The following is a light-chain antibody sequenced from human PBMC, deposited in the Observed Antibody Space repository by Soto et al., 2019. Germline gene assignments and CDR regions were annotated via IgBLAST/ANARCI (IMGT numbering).Light chain of an antibody. CDR2: DVS. J-gene: IGLJ1*01. Sequence: QSVLTQPASVSGSPGQSITISCTGTSSDVGGHNYVSWYQQLPGKAPKLMIYDVSNRPSGVSNRFSGSKSGNTASLTVSGLQTEDEADYYCSSYTSSSTLCVFGTGTKITVL. CDR1: SSDVGGHNY. CDR3: SSYTSSSTLCV. V-gene: IGLV2-14*03.